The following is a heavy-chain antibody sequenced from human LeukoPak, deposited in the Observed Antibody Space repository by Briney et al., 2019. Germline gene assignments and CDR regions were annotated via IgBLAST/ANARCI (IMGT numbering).Heavy chain of an antibody. CDR2: ICGHGISI. CDR1: GFTFSNYA. CDR3: AKGGIDSSGYEYYYYYYYMDV. Sequence: PGGSLRLSCEASGFTFSNYAMSWVRQAPGKGLEWVSGICGHGISIYYADSVKGRFTISRDNSKSTLYLVMNSLRAEDTAVYYCAKGGIDSSGYEYYYYYYYMDVWGKGTTVTVSS. V-gene: IGHV3-23*01. D-gene: IGHD3-22*01. J-gene: IGHJ6*03.